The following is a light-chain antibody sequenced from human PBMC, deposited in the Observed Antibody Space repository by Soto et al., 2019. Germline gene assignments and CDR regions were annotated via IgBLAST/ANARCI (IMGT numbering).Light chain of an antibody. CDR1: QSVSSSY. CDR2: GAS. CDR3: QQYDSSPGT. J-gene: IGKJ1*01. V-gene: IGKV3-20*01. Sequence: EIVLTQSPGTLSLSPGERATLSCRASQSVSSSYLAWYQQKPGQAPRLLIYGASSRATGIPDRFSGSRTGTDFTLTISRLKPEEFAVYYWQQYDSSPGTFGQGTKEEIK.